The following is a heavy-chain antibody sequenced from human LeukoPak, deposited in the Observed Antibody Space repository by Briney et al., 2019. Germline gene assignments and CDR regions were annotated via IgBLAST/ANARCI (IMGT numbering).Heavy chain of an antibody. D-gene: IGHD2-2*01. V-gene: IGHV4-31*02. Sequence: TLSLTCTVSGGSISSGSYYWSWIRPHPGEGLEWIGYIYYSGSTCYNPSLQSRVTISVDTSKSQFSLKLSFVTAADTAVYYCAYCSSTSCDYWGQGTLVTVSS. CDR1: GGSISSGSYY. CDR3: AYCSSTSCDY. J-gene: IGHJ4*02. CDR2: IYYSGST.